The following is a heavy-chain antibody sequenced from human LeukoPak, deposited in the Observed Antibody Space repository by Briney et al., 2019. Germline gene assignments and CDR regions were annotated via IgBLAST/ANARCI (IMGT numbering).Heavy chain of an antibody. CDR2: INHDGSGK. CDR3: ASDPFNIAAHDAFNF. D-gene: IGHD2-21*01. CDR1: GFTFSTYA. J-gene: IGHJ3*01. Sequence: GGSLRLSCAASGFTFSTYAMTWVRQAPGKGLEWVANINHDGSGKYYVDSVKGRLTISRDSAKNSLYLQMNSLRVEDTAVYYCASDPFNIAAHDAFNFWGQGTAVTVSS. V-gene: IGHV3-7*01.